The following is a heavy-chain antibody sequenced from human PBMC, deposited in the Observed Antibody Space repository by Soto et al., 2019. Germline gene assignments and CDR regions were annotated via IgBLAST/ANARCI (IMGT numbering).Heavy chain of an antibody. CDR3: ARDGAVGYCSGGSCYSSNWFDP. J-gene: IGHJ5*02. Sequence: QVQLVESGGGVVQPGRSLRLSCAASGFTFSSYAMHWVRQAPGKGLEWVAVISYDGSNKYYADSVKGRFTISRDNSKNTLYLQMNSLRVEDTAVYYCARDGAVGYCSGGSCYSSNWFDPWGQGTLVTVSS. CDR2: ISYDGSNK. CDR1: GFTFSSYA. V-gene: IGHV3-30-3*01. D-gene: IGHD2-15*01.